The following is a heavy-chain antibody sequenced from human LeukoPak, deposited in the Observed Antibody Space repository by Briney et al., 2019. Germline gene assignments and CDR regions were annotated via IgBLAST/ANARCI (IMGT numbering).Heavy chain of an antibody. D-gene: IGHD4-17*01. CDR3: ARDFKYPSYGDYGLGVLCAFDI. CDR1: GFTFSSYS. CDR2: ISSSSSYI. J-gene: IGHJ3*02. V-gene: IGHV3-21*01. Sequence: GGSLRLSCAASGFTFSSYSMNWVRQAPGKGLEWVSSISSSSSYIYYADSVKGRFTISRDNAKNSLYLQMNSLRAEDTAVYYCARDFKYPSYGDYGLGVLCAFDIWGQGTMVTVSS.